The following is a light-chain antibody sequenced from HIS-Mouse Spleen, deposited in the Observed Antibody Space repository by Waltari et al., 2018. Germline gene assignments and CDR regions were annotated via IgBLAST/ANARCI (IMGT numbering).Light chain of an antibody. J-gene: IGLJ3*02. CDR1: VLAKNY. V-gene: IGLV3-27*01. CDR3: YSAADNNLGV. CDR2: KAS. Sequence: SYELTQPSSVSVSPGQTARFTCSGDVLAKNYARWFQQMPGQAPVLGIYKASERPSGIPERFAGSSSGTTVTLNIRGAQVEDEADCYCYSAADNNLGVFGGGTKLTVL.